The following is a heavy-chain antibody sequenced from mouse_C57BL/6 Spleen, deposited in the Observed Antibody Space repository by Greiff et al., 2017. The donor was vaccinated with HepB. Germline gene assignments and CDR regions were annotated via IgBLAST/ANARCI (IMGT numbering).Heavy chain of an antibody. V-gene: IGHV14-3*01. D-gene: IGHD2-4*01. CDR1: GFNIKNTY. J-gene: IGHJ4*01. Sequence: VQLQQSVAELVRPGASVKLSCTASGFNIKNTYMHWVKQRPEQGLEWIGRIDPANGNTKYAPKFQGKATITADTSSNTAYLQLSSLTSEDTAIYYCARYYYDYDDADYYAMDYWGQGTSVTVSS. CDR3: ARYYYDYDDADYYAMDY. CDR2: IDPANGNT.